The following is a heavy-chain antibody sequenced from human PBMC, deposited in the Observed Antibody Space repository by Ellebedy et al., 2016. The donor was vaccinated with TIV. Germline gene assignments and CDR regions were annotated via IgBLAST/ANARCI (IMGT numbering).Heavy chain of an antibody. J-gene: IGHJ6*02. CDR2: ISYDGSNK. Sequence: GGSLRLXXAASGFTFSSYAMHWVRQAPGKGLEWVAVISYDGSNKYYADSVKGRFTISRDNSKNTLYLQMNSLRAEDTAVYYCARGYGDYGMDVWGQGTTVTVSS. CDR1: GFTFSSYA. CDR3: ARGYGDYGMDV. D-gene: IGHD4-17*01. V-gene: IGHV3-30-3*01.